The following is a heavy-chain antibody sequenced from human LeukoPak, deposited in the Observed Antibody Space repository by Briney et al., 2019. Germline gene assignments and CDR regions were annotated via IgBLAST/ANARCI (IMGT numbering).Heavy chain of an antibody. CDR3: ARTRRITMVRGGILFDP. J-gene: IGHJ5*02. CDR1: GGSISSGGYY. V-gene: IGHV4-31*03. CDR2: IYYSGST. D-gene: IGHD3-10*01. Sequence: PSETLSLTCTVSGGSISSGGYYWSWIRQYPGKGLEWIGYIYYSGSTYYNPSLKSRVTISVDTSKNQFSLKLSSVTAADTAVYYCARTRRITMVRGGILFDPWGQGTLVTVSS.